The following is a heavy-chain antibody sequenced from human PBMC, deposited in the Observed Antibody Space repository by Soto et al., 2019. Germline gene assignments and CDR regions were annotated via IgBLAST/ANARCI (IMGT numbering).Heavy chain of an antibody. V-gene: IGHV3-23*01. D-gene: IGHD3-9*01. CDR2: LNDYSTT. CDR3: ARALTTRNVANDAFDI. Sequence: GGSLRLSCAASGFTFSSYAMSWVRQAPGGGLEWVATLNDYSTTYYADSVKGRFTISRDNSKNTLYLQMNSLRAEDTAVYYCARALTTRNVANDAFDIWGQGTMVTVSS. J-gene: IGHJ3*02. CDR1: GFTFSSYA.